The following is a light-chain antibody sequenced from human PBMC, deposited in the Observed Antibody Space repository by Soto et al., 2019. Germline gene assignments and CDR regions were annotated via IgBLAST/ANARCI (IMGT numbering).Light chain of an antibody. CDR1: QSVATN. V-gene: IGKV3D-15*01. CDR2: GAS. Sequence: EIVMTQSPATLSLSPGERATLSCRASQSVATNLAWYQQKPGQAPRLLIYGASSRATGLPDRFTGTGSGTEFPLTISSLQSEDFAVYYCQQYKNWPPWTFGQGTKVEIK. J-gene: IGKJ1*01. CDR3: QQYKNWPPWT.